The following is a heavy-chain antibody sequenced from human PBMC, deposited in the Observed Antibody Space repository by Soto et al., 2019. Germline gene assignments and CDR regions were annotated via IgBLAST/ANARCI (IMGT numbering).Heavy chain of an antibody. V-gene: IGHV3-23*01. CDR3: ARRTVGWYFDL. J-gene: IGHJ2*01. CDR1: GFTFSIYA. D-gene: IGHD4-17*01. CDR2: ISGSGGST. Sequence: EVQLLESGGGLVQPGGSLRLSCAASGFTFSIYAMNWVRQAPGKGLEWVSVISGSGGSTYYADSVKGRFTISRDNSKNTLYLQMNSLRAEDTAVYYCARRTVGWYFDLWGHGNLVTVSS.